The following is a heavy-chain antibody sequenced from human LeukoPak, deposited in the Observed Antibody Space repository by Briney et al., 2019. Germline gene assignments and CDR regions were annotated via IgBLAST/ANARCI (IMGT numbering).Heavy chain of an antibody. CDR1: GGSISSGGYS. CDR3: ARGPMVRGGPYYFDY. Sequence: PSETLSLTCAVSGGSISSGGYSWSWIRQPPGKGLEWIGYIYHSGSTYYNPSLKSRVTISVDRSKNQFSLKLSSVTAADTAVYYCARGPMVRGGPYYFDYWGQGTLVTVSS. D-gene: IGHD3-10*01. J-gene: IGHJ4*02. CDR2: IYHSGST. V-gene: IGHV4-30-2*01.